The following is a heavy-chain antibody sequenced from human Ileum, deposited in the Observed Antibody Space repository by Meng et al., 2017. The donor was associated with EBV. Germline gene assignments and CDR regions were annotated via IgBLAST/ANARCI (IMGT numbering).Heavy chain of an antibody. Sequence: QGQLQEPGPGLVKPSDTLPLPCAVSGYSISSTNWWGWIRQPPGKGLEWIGYIYYSGSTSYNPSLKSRVTMSVDTSKNQFSLNLNSVTAVDTAVYYCARNVPGTSAYYDWGQGTLVTVSS. CDR1: GYSISSTNW. CDR3: ARNVPGTSAYYD. D-gene: IGHD3-22*01. J-gene: IGHJ4*02. V-gene: IGHV4-28*01. CDR2: IYYSGST.